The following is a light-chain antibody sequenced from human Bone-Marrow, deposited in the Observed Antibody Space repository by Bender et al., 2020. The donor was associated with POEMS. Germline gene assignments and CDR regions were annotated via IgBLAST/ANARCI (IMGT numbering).Light chain of an antibody. CDR1: SSDVGGYNY. Sequence: QSALTQPRSVSGSPGQSVTISCTGTSSDVGGYNYVSWYQQHPGKAPKLMIYDVTKRPSGVPDRFSGAKSGDAASLTISGLQAEDEADYYCCSYGGRQLSVFGGGTKLTVL. CDR3: CSYGGRQLSV. CDR2: DVT. J-gene: IGLJ2*01. V-gene: IGLV2-11*01.